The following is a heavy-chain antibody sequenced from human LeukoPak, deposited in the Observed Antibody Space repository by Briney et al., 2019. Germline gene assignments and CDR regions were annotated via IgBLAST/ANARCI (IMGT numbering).Heavy chain of an antibody. V-gene: IGHV4-30-4*07. Sequence: SQTLSLTCAVSGGSISSGTYSWSWLRQPPGKGLEWIGYIYYSGSTYYNPSLKSRVTMSVDTSKNQFSLKLTSVTAADTAVYYCARGYSSSWYFNWFDPWGQGTLVTVSS. J-gene: IGHJ5*02. D-gene: IGHD6-13*01. CDR2: IYYSGST. CDR1: GGSISSGTYS. CDR3: ARGYSSSWYFNWFDP.